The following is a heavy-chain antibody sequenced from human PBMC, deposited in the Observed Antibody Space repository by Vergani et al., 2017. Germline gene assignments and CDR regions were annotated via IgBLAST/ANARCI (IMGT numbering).Heavy chain of an antibody. D-gene: IGHD1-26*01. Sequence: QVQLVQSGAEVKKPGSSVKVSCKASGGTFSSYAISWVRQAPGQGLEWMGRIIPIFGTANYAQKFQGRVTITADESTSTAYMELSSLRSEDTAVYYCVRGPQWEPYYYYYGMDVWGQGTTVTVSS. J-gene: IGHJ6*02. CDR2: IIPIFGTA. V-gene: IGHV1-69*18. CDR1: GGTFSSYA. CDR3: VRGPQWEPYYYYYGMDV.